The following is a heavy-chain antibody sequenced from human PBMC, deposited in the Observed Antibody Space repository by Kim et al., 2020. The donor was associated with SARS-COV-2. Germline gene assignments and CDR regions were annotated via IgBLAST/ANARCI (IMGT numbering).Heavy chain of an antibody. CDR1: GFTFSNAW. D-gene: IGHD2-21*01. J-gene: IGHJ4*02. Sequence: GGSLRLSCAASGFTFSNAWMSWVRQAPGKGLEWVGRIKSKTDGGTTDYAAPVKGRFTISRDDSKNTLYLQMNSLKTEDTAVYYCTTEIYCGGDCYPGGGFDYWGQGTLVTVSS. CDR2: IKSKTDGGTT. CDR3: TTEIYCGGDCYPGGGFDY. V-gene: IGHV3-15*01.